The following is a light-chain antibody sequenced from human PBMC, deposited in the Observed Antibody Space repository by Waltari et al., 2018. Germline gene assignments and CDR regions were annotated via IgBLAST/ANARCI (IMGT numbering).Light chain of an antibody. Sequence: SVLTQPPSVSGAPGQRVTIPCTGRTPNLGARFDVPWYQQLPGTAPKLLIYDTTNRPSGVPDRFSGSRSGTSASLAISGLQPEDEADYYCQSYDHTLSASVFGGGTKLTVL. CDR2: DTT. CDR3: QSYDHTLSASV. J-gene: IGLJ2*01. CDR1: TPNLGARFD. V-gene: IGLV1-40*01.